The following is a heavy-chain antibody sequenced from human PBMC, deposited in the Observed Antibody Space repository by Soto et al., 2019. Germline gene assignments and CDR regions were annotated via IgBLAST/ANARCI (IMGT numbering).Heavy chain of an antibody. CDR2: IYYSGST. Sequence: QVQLQESGPGLVKPSETLSLTCTVSGGSISSYYWSWIRQPPGKGLEWIGYIYYSGSTNYNPSLKSRVTISVDTSKHQFSPKLSSVTAADTAVYYCARVTTSYRGPNRYCSGGSCHDWYFDLWGRGTLVTVSS. CDR3: ARVTTSYRGPNRYCSGGSCHDWYFDL. D-gene: IGHD2-15*01. CDR1: GGSISSYY. J-gene: IGHJ2*01. V-gene: IGHV4-59*01.